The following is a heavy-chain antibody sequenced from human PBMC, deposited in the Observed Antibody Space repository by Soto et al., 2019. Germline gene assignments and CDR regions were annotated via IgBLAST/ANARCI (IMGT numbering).Heavy chain of an antibody. CDR3: ARGGRIAAAGRDFDY. D-gene: IGHD6-13*01. Sequence: GASVKVSCKASGYTFTSYYMHWVRQAPGQGLEWMGIINPSGGSTSYAQKFQGRVTMTRDTSTSTVYMELSSLRSEDTAVYYCARGGRIAAAGRDFDYWGQGTLVTVSS. CDR2: INPSGGST. J-gene: IGHJ4*02. V-gene: IGHV1-46*03. CDR1: GYTFTSYY.